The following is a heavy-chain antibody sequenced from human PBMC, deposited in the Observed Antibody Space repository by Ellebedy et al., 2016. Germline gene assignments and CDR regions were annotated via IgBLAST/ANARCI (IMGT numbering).Heavy chain of an antibody. CDR2: ISGTGTCT. V-gene: IGHV3-23*01. Sequence: GESLKISXAASGFHFTNYPMSWVRQSPGRGLEWVSTISGTGTCTFYADPVRGRFTISRDNSKNAVFLQMQRLRADDTAVYYCAKTYASGWGDYWGQGARVTVSS. D-gene: IGHD3-22*01. J-gene: IGHJ4*02. CDR3: AKTYASGWGDY. CDR1: GFHFTNYP.